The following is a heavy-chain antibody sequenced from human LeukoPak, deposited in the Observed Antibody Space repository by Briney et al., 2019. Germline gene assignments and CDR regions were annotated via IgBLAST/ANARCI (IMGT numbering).Heavy chain of an antibody. Sequence: PSETLSLTCTVSGGSISSGSCYWSWIRQPAGKGLEWIGRIYSSGSTNYNPSLKSRVTISVDTSKNQFSLKLSSVTAADTAVYYCARHYGSGLDWFDPWGQGTLVTVPS. V-gene: IGHV4-61*02. CDR3: ARHYGSGLDWFDP. J-gene: IGHJ5*02. CDR2: IYSSGST. CDR1: GGSISSGSCY. D-gene: IGHD3-10*01.